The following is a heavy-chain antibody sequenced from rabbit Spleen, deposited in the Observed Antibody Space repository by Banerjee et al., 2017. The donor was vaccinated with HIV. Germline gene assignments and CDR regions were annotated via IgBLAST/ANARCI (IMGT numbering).Heavy chain of an antibody. J-gene: IGHJ6*01. CDR2: IDSGSSGFT. Sequence: QSLVESGGDLVKPGASLTLTCTASGVSFSSNYYMCWVRQAPGKGLEWIACIDSGSSGFTYFASWAKGRFTISKTSSTTVTLQMTSLTAADTATYFCARDSGSSFSSYGMDLWGPGTLVTVS. D-gene: IGHD8-1*01. CDR3: ARDSGSSFSSYGMDL. V-gene: IGHV1S40*01. CDR1: GVSFSSNYY.